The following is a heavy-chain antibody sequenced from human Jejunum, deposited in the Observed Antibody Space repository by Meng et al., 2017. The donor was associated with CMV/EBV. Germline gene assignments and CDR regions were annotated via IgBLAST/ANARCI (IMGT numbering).Heavy chain of an antibody. CDR3: ARVEVGITSGDY. V-gene: IGHV1-18*01. Sequence: AQLLQSGGEVKEPGASLNVSCKASGYTFTNYGITWVRQAPGQGLEWMGWISAYNGNTNYAQTLQGRVTMTTDTSTSTAYMELRSLRSDDTAVYYCARVEVGITSGDYWGQGTLVTVSS. CDR2: ISAYNGNT. CDR1: GYTFTNYG. D-gene: IGHD1-26*01. J-gene: IGHJ4*02.